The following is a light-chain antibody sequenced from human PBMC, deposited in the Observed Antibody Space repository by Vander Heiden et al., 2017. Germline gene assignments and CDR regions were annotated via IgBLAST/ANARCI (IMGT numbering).Light chain of an antibody. Sequence: DIHVTQSPSSLSASVGASVTITCRSSQGIGNSLAWYQQKPGKVPELLIYGAFILQSGVPSRFSATGSGTDFTLTISSLQPEDVATYYCQKYDNNPWAFGQGTKVEI. CDR3: QKYDNNPWA. V-gene: IGKV1-27*01. CDR2: GAF. CDR1: QGIGNS. J-gene: IGKJ1*01.